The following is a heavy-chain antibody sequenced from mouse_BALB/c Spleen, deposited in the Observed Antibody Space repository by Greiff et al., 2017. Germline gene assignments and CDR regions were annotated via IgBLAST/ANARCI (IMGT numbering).Heavy chain of an antibody. D-gene: IGHD1-1*01. J-gene: IGHJ4*01. CDR2: IDPYNGGT. V-gene: IGHV1S135*01. Sequence: VQLKESGPELVKPGASVKVSCKASGYAFTSYNMYWVKQSHGKSLEWIGYIDPYNGGTSYNQKFKGKATLTVDKSSSTAYMHLNSLTSEDSAVYYCARYGSSYLYYAMDYWGQGTSVTVSS. CDR3: ARYGSSYLYYAMDY. CDR1: GYAFTSYN.